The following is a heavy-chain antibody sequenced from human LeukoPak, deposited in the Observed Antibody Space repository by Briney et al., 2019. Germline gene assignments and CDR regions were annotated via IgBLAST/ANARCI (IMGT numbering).Heavy chain of an antibody. J-gene: IGHJ6*02. D-gene: IGHD6-19*01. CDR1: GFTFSRDW. V-gene: IGHV3-74*01. CDR2: MNSDGSTT. Sequence: GRSLRLSCAASGFTFSRDWMHCVRHGPGKGRVWVSRMNSDGSTTNYADSVKGRFTISRDNAKNTLYLQMNSLRAEDTAVYYCARDQWLAYYYHGMDVWGQGTTVTVSS. CDR3: ARDQWLAYYYHGMDV.